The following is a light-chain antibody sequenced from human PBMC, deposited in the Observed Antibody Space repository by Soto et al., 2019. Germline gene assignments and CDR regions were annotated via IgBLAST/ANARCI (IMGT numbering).Light chain of an antibody. CDR2: KAS. Sequence: DIQMTQSPSTLSASVGDRVTITCRASQSISSWLAWYQQKPGKAPKLLIYKASSLESGVPSRFSGSGYGTEFSLTISSLQPDDFATYYCQQYNSYPTFGQGTKLEIK. J-gene: IGKJ2*01. CDR1: QSISSW. CDR3: QQYNSYPT. V-gene: IGKV1-5*03.